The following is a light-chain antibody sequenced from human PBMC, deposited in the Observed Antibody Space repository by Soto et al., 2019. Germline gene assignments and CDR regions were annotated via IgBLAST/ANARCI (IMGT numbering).Light chain of an antibody. CDR3: QQYNSYSYT. J-gene: IGKJ2*01. CDR2: KAS. CDR1: QSISSW. Sequence: IQMTQSPSTLSASVGDRVTITCRASQSISSWLAWYQQKQGKAPKLLFYKASSLESGVPSRFRGSASGTEFTLTISSLQPDDFVTYYCQQYNSYSYTFGQGTKRDIK. V-gene: IGKV1-5*03.